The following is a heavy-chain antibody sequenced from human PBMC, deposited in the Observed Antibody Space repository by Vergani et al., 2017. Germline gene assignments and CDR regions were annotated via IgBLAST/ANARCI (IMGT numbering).Heavy chain of an antibody. CDR1: GFTFSSHA. V-gene: IGHV3-23*01. J-gene: IGHJ4*02. Sequence: EVQLLQSEGAVVQPGGSLRLSCVASGFTFSSHAMSWVRQSHGQGMEWGSSIKNTGYSTHYADSVKGRLTISRNNSKNTLSLQMISQTVEYTAVYYCGRGSDNYNWGQGTLVTVSS. CDR2: IKNTGYST. D-gene: IGHD5-24*01. CDR3: GRGSDNYN.